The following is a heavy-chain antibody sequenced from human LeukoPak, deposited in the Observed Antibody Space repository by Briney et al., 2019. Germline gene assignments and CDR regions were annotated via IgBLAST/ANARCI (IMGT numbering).Heavy chain of an antibody. CDR3: ARVRGYRDFVGNFDL. V-gene: IGHV4-4*07. CDR2: IWATGST. Sequence: ASETLSLTCTVSGGSISSHYCSWIRQPAGKRLEWIGRIWATGSTVDNPSFRSRLTLSIDRSKSQLSLKLTSMTAADSAVYYCARVRGYRDFVGNFDLWGHGIPVTVSS. CDR1: GGSISSHY. D-gene: IGHD4-17*01. J-gene: IGHJ2*01.